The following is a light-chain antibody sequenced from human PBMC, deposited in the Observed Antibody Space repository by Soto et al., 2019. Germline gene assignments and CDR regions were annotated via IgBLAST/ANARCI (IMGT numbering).Light chain of an antibody. CDR1: SSNIGGNI. V-gene: IGLV1-44*01. CDR3: AAWDDSLNGVV. CDR2: GND. Sequence: QSVLTQPPSASGTSGQRVTISCSGSSSNIGGNIVNWYQQLPGTAPKLLIFGNDQRPSWVPDRFSGSKSGTSASLAISGLQSEDEANYYCAAWDDSLNGVVFGGGTKVTVL. J-gene: IGLJ2*01.